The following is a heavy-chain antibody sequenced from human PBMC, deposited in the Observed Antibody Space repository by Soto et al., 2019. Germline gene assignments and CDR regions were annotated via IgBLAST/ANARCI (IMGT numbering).Heavy chain of an antibody. V-gene: IGHV1-2*04. CDR2: INPNSGGT. CDR1: GYTFTGYY. J-gene: IGHJ4*02. Sequence: ASVKVSCKASGYTFTGYYMHWVRQAPGQRFEWMGWINPNSGGTNYAQKFQGWVTMTRDTSISTAYMELSRLRSDDTAVYYCARAGPTAHSATGTYYFDYWGQGTLVTVSS. CDR3: ARAGPTAHSATGTYYFDY. D-gene: IGHD6-13*01.